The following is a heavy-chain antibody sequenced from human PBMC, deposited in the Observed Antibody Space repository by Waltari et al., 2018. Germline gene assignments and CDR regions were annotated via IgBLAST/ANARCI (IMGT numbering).Heavy chain of an antibody. J-gene: IGHJ4*02. CDR3: ARRRVGATERPFDY. Sequence: QLQLQESGPGLVKPSETLSLTCTVSGGSISSSSYSWGWIRQSPGKGLEWIGSIYYSGSTYYNPSLKSRVTISVDTSKNQFSLKLSSVTAADTAVYYCARRRVGATERPFDYWGQGTLVTVSS. CDR1: GGSISSSSYS. V-gene: IGHV4-39*01. D-gene: IGHD1-26*01. CDR2: IYYSGST.